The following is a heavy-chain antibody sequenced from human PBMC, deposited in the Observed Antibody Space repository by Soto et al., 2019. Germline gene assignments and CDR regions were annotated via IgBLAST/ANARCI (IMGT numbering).Heavy chain of an antibody. J-gene: IGHJ4*02. CDR1: GFTFSNYA. V-gene: IGHV3-23*01. Sequence: EVQLLESGGGLVQPGGSLRLSCAAPGFTFSNYAMNWVRQAPGKGLEWVSVISGSGGSTYYADSVKGRFTISRDNSKKTLYLQMNSLRGEDTAVYYCARRSSGWYCDYWGQGPLVTVSS. CDR2: ISGSGGST. D-gene: IGHD6-19*01. CDR3: ARRSSGWYCDY.